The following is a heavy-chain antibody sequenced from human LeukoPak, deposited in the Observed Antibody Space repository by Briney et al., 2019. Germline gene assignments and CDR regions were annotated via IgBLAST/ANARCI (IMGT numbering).Heavy chain of an antibody. CDR3: ARTETYCGGDCYESGLDAFDI. D-gene: IGHD2-21*02. J-gene: IGHJ3*02. Sequence: ASVKVSCKASGYTFTSYYMHWVRQAPGQGLEWMGIINPSGGSTSYAQKFQGRVTMTRDMSTSTVYMELSSLRSEDTAVYYCARTETYCGGDCYESGLDAFDIWGQGTMVTVSS. CDR2: INPSGGST. CDR1: GYTFTSYY. V-gene: IGHV1-46*01.